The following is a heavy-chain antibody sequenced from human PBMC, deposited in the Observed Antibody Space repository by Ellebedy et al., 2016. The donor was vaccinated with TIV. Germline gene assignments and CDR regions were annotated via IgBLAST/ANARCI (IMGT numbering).Heavy chain of an antibody. V-gene: IGHV1-18*01. J-gene: IGHJ4*02. CDR2: ISAYNGNT. CDR3: GRGRGYASTGRVYYFDY. Sequence: AASVQVSCKASGYTFTSYGISWVRQAPGQGLEWMGWISAYNGNTNYAQKLQGRVTMTTATSTSTAYMELSSLRSEDTAVYYCGRGRGYASTGRVYYFDYWGQGSLVTVSS. D-gene: IGHD2-15*01. CDR1: GYTFTSYG.